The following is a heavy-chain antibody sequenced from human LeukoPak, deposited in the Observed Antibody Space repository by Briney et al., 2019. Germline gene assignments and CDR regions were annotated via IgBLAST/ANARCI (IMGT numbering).Heavy chain of an antibody. CDR2: IYYSGST. CDR3: ARVKVEGFAGEAGYMDV. Sequence: KASETLSLTCTVSGGSISSGGYYWSWIRQHPGKGLEWIGYIYYSGSTYYNPSLKSRVTISVDTSKNQFSLKLSSVTAADTAVYYCARVKVEGFAGEAGYMDVWGQGTTVTVSS. V-gene: IGHV4-31*03. J-gene: IGHJ6*03. CDR1: GGSISSGGYY. D-gene: IGHD3-10*01.